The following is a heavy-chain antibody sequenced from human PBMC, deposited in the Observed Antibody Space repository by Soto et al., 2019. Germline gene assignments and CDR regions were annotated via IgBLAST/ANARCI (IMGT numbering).Heavy chain of an antibody. V-gene: IGHV3-23*01. Sequence: PGGSLRLSCAASGFTFSSYAMSWVRQAPGKGLEWVSAISGSGGSTYYADSVKGRFTISRDNSKNTLYLQMNSLGAEDTAVYYCAKDRPDYSNYYYYGMDVWGQGTTVTVS. D-gene: IGHD4-4*01. CDR2: ISGSGGST. CDR3: AKDRPDYSNYYYYGMDV. CDR1: GFTFSSYA. J-gene: IGHJ6*02.